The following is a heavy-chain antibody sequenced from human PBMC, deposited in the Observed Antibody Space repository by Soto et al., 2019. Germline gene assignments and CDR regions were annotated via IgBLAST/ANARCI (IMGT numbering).Heavy chain of an antibody. D-gene: IGHD3-22*01. V-gene: IGHV4-59*01. CDR2: IYYSGST. J-gene: IGHJ4*02. CDR1: GGSISSYY. CDR3: ARGPYYYDSSGYFDY. Sequence: SETLSLTCTVSGGSISSYYWSWIRQPPGKGLEWIGYIYYSGSTNYNPSLKSRVTISVDTSKNQFALKLSSVTAADTAVYYCARGPYYYDSSGYFDYWGQGTLVTVSS.